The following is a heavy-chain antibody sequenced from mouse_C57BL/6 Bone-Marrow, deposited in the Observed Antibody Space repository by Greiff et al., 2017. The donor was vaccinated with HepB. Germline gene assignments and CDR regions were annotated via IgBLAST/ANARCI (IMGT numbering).Heavy chain of an antibody. Sequence: VQLQQSGPELVKPGASVKISCKASGYSFTGNYMNWVKQSPEKSLEWIGEINPSTGGTTYNQKFKAKATLTVDKSSSTAYMQLKSLTSEDSAVYYCARRDYSNYSPYAMDYWGQGTSVTVSS. V-gene: IGHV1-42*01. D-gene: IGHD2-5*01. CDR3: ARRDYSNYSPYAMDY. CDR2: INPSTGGT. CDR1: GYSFTGNY. J-gene: IGHJ4*01.